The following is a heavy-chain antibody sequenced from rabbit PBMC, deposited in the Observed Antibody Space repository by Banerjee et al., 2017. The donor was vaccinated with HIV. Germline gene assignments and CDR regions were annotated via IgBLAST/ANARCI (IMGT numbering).Heavy chain of an antibody. Sequence: QLVESGGGLVQPGGSLKVSCKASGFIFSSYYMSWVRQAPGKGLEWIGIIYAGKGSTDYASWVNGRFTISSDNAQNTVDLQMNSLTAADTATYFCARAQRYYTYGYAGYAYATWGYYFNLWGPGTLVTVS. CDR3: ARAQRYYTYGYAGYAYATWGYYFNL. CDR2: IYAGKGST. V-gene: IGHV1S7*01. CDR1: GFIFSSYY. D-gene: IGHD6-1*01. J-gene: IGHJ4*01.